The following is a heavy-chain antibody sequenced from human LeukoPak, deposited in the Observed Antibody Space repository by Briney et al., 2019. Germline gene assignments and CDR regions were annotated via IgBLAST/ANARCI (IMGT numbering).Heavy chain of an antibody. CDR1: GGSISSGGYY. CDR3: ARSTIAAAGSR. Sequence: SQTLSLTCTVSGGSISSGGYYWSWIRQPPGKGLEWIGYIYHSGSTYYNPSLKSRVTISVDRSKNQFSLKLSSVTAADTAVYYCARSTIAAAGSRWGQGTLVTVSS. CDR2: IYHSGST. D-gene: IGHD6-13*01. V-gene: IGHV4-30-2*01. J-gene: IGHJ4*02.